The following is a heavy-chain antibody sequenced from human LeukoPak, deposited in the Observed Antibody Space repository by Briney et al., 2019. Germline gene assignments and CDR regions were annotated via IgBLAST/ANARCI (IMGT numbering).Heavy chain of an antibody. CDR2: INPSGGST. V-gene: IGHV1-46*01. Sequence: ASVKVSCKASGYTFTSYYMHWVRQAPGQGLEWMGIINPSGGSTSYAQKFQGRVTMTRDKSTSTAYMELSSLRSEDTAVYYCAGSVAAIIDYYYYMDVWGKGTTVTVSS. CDR3: AGSVAAIIDYYYYMDV. D-gene: IGHD2-15*01. CDR1: GYTFTSYY. J-gene: IGHJ6*03.